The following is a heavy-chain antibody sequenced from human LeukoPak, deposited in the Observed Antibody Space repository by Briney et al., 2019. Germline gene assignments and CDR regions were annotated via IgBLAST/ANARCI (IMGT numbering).Heavy chain of an antibody. CDR2: IAHHGNNK. D-gene: IGHD2-8*02. CDR1: GFTFNTYA. Sequence: GGSLRLSCEASGFTFNTYAMHWVRQGPGKGLEWVAYIAHHGNNKYYADSVKGRFTISRDNSKGSLYLQMNSLRADDTAVYYCAKDGSWSCTDWGQGTLVRVSS. CDR3: AKDGSWSCTD. V-gene: IGHV3-30*02. J-gene: IGHJ4*02.